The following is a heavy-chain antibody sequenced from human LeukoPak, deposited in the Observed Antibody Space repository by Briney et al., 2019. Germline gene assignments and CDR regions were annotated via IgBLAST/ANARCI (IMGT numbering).Heavy chain of an antibody. J-gene: IGHJ4*02. CDR1: GVSIRSGSYY. D-gene: IGHD2-15*01. Sequence: PSETLSLTCNVSGVSIRSGSYYWRWIRQPAGKGLEWIGRIYTSGTTNYNPSLKSRVTMSVDTSKNQFSPKLSSVTAADTAVYYCASESGSWGQGTLVTVSS. V-gene: IGHV4-61*02. CDR3: ASESGS. CDR2: IYTSGTT.